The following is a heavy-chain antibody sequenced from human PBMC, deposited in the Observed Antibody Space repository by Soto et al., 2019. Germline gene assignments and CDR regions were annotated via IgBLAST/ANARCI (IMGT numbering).Heavy chain of an antibody. CDR2: MNTNTNTT. J-gene: IGHJ5*02. CDR3: AREVVETSSLWFVP. CDR1: GYTFTNND. D-gene: IGHD6-6*01. Sequence: ASVKFSCKSSGYTFTNNDINWVRQAPGQGLEWIGWMNTNTNTTDSAEVFEGRVSLTWDTSISTAYMQLNSLKIDDTAVYYCAREVVETSSLWFVPWGQGPLVTVSS. V-gene: IGHV1-8*01.